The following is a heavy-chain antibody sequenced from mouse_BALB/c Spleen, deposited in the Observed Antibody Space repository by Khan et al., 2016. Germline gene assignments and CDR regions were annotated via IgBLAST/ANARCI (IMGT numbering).Heavy chain of an antibody. CDR2: IRSKSNNYAT. Sequence: EVQLVESGGGLVQPKGSLKLSCAASGFTFNTYAMNWVRQAPGKGLEWVARIRSKSNNYATYYADSVKDRFTISRDDSQSMLYLQMNNLKTEDTATYYCGRHYYGSNWYFDVWGAGTTVTVSS. CDR3: GRHYYGSNWYFDV. CDR1: GFTFNTYA. V-gene: IGHV10-1*02. J-gene: IGHJ1*01. D-gene: IGHD1-1*01.